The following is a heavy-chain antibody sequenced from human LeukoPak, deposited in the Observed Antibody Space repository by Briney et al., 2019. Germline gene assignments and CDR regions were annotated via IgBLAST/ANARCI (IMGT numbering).Heavy chain of an antibody. CDR2: INGNGAST. Sequence: QTGGSLRLSCAASGFTLDTHAMSWVRQAPGKGLEWVSGINGNGASTYYSDSVKGRFTISRDNSKNTLYLQMSTLRAEDTAVYYCAKDQGYSYYYLDYWGQGTLVTVSS. CDR1: GFTLDTHA. D-gene: IGHD5-18*01. J-gene: IGHJ4*02. V-gene: IGHV3-23*01. CDR3: AKDQGYSYYYLDY.